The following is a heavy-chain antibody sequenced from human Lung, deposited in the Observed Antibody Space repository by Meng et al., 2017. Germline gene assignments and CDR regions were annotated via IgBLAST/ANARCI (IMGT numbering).Heavy chain of an antibody. J-gene: IGHJ4*02. V-gene: IGHV4-34*01. D-gene: IGHD4-11*01. CDR1: GGSFSDYY. CDR3: ARGPTTMAHDFDY. CDR2: INHSGST. Sequence: QVHLQQWGAGLLKPSETLSLTCVVSGGSFSDYYWSWIRQPPGNGLEWIGEINHSGSTNYNPSLESRATISVDTSQNNLSLKLSSVTAVDSAVYYCARGPTTMAHDFDYWGQGTLVTVSS.